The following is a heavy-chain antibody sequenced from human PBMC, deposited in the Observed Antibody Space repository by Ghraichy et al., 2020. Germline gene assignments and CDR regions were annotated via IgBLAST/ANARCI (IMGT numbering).Heavy chain of an antibody. CDR3: ARDREGCGGDCYHYYYYGMDV. J-gene: IGHJ6*02. D-gene: IGHD2-21*02. CDR1: GYTFTSYY. V-gene: IGHV1-46*01. Sequence: ASVKVSCKASGYTFTSYYMHWVRQAPGQGLEWMGIINPSGGSTSYAQKFQGRVTMTRDTSTSTVYMELSSLRSEDTAVYYCARDREGCGGDCYHYYYYGMDVWGQGTTVTVSS. CDR2: INPSGGST.